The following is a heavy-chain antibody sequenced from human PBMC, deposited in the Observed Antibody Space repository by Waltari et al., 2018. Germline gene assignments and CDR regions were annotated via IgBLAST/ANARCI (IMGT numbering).Heavy chain of an antibody. CDR1: GFRFNDHE. D-gene: IGHD1-1*01. V-gene: IGHV3-48*03. CDR2: ISTTGFT. CDR3: ARGGAHDV. J-gene: IGHJ4*02. Sequence: EGQLVESGGGLAQPGGYLRLSCLVSGFRFNDHEMNWVRQAPGRGLEWISYISTTGFTRYADFVKGRFTISRDNAKNSLFLQMTSLRGNDTALYYCARGGAHDVWGQGTQVTVSS.